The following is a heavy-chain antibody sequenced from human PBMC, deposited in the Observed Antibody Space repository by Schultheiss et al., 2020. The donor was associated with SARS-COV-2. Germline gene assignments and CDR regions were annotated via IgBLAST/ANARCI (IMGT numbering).Heavy chain of an antibody. CDR2: INHSGST. V-gene: IGHV4-34*01. Sequence: SETLSLTCAVYGGSFSGYYWSWIRQPPGNGLEWIGEINHSGSTNYNPSLKSRVTISVDTSKNQFSLKLSSVTAADTAVYYCARQIAVGAHFDYWGQGTLVTVSS. CDR1: GGSFSGYY. CDR3: ARQIAVGAHFDY. J-gene: IGHJ4*02. D-gene: IGHD6-19*01.